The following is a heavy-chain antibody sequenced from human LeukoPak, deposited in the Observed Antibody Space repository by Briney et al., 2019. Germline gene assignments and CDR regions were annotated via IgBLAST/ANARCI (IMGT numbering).Heavy chain of an antibody. J-gene: IGHJ4*02. D-gene: IGHD3-3*01. CDR2: INPNSGGT. CDR1: GYTFTSYD. Sequence: ASVKVSCKASGYTFTSYDINWVRQAPGQGLEWMGWINPNSGGTNYAQKFQGRVTMTRDTSISTAYMELSRLRSDDTAVYYCARGRGSFAFGFHWGQGTLVTVSS. V-gene: IGHV1-2*02. CDR3: ARGRGSFAFGFH.